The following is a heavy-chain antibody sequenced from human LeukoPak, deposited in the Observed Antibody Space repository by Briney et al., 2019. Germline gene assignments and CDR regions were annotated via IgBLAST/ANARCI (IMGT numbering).Heavy chain of an antibody. CDR3: ARRFRPGNSSSWYIFDY. V-gene: IGHV4-59*08. Sequence: SKTLSLTCTVSGGSISSNYWSWIRQPPGKGLEWIGYIYYRGSTNYNPSLKSRVTISVDTSKNQFSLKLGSVTAADTAIYYCARRFRPGNSSSWYIFDYWGQGTLVTVSS. J-gene: IGHJ4*02. CDR2: IYYRGST. D-gene: IGHD6-13*01. CDR1: GGSISSNY.